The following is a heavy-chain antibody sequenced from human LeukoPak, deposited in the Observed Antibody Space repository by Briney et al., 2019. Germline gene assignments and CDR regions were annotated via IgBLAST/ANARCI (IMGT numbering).Heavy chain of an antibody. CDR1: GFTFSSYS. CDR2: ISSSSSYI. CDR3: ARVFSGSYYNLDY. J-gene: IGHJ4*02. D-gene: IGHD1-26*01. Sequence: GGSLRLSCAASGFTFSSYSMNWVRQAPGKGLEWVSSISSSSSYIYYADSVKGRFTISRDNARNSLYLQMNSLRADDTAVYFCARVFSGSYYNLDYWGQGTLVTVSS. V-gene: IGHV3-21*01.